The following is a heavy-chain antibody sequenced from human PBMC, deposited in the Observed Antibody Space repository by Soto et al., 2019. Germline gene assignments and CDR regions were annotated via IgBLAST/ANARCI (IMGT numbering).Heavy chain of an antibody. CDR2: IYRDGSR. V-gene: IGHV3-66*01. D-gene: IGHD6-6*01. J-gene: IGHJ4*02. Sequence: GGSLRLSCAASGFTVSSNHMSWVRQAPGKGLEWVSVIYRDGSRYYADSVKARFTISRNISRNTLFLQMDSLRVEDTAMYFCVRGEGNSDSSAAFHWGQGTRVTVS. CDR3: VRGEGNSDSSAAFH. CDR1: GFTVSSNH.